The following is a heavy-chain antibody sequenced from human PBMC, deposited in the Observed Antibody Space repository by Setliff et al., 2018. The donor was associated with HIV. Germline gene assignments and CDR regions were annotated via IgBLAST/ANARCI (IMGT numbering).Heavy chain of an antibody. Sequence: KTSETLSLTCTVSGGSISSDSYYWSWIRQPAGKGLEWVGHIYTSGSTYNNPSLKSRVTISLDTSKNQFSLKLSSVTAADTAVYFCAGSSPSVVDAFDIWGQGTTVTVSS. J-gene: IGHJ3*02. D-gene: IGHD6-6*01. CDR2: IYTSGST. V-gene: IGHV4-61*09. CDR3: AGSSPSVVDAFDI. CDR1: GGSISSDSYY.